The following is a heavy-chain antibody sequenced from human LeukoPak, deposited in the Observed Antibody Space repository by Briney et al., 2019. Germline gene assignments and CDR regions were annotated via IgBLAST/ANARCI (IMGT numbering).Heavy chain of an antibody. CDR1: GFTFSSYG. CDR2: IWYDGSNK. Sequence: GRSLRLSCAASGFTFSSYGMHWVRQAPGKGLEWVAVIWYDGSNKYYADSVKGRFTISRDNSKNTLYLQMNSPRAEDTAVYYCARTSWRPYYYYGMDVWGQGTTVTVSS. V-gene: IGHV3-33*01. J-gene: IGHJ6*02. CDR3: ARTSWRPYYYYGMDV. D-gene: IGHD2-2*01.